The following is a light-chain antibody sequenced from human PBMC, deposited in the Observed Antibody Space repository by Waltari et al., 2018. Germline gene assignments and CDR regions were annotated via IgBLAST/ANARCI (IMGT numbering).Light chain of an antibody. J-gene: IGKJ1*01. V-gene: IGKV1-39*01. Sequence: DIQMTQSPSSLSASVGDRVTITCRASQTISRYLNWYQQKPGKAPNLLIYAASSLQSGVPSRFSGSGSGRDFTLIITSLQPEDIATYFCHQSYSMPQTFGQGTKVEIK. CDR2: AAS. CDR3: HQSYSMPQT. CDR1: QTISRY.